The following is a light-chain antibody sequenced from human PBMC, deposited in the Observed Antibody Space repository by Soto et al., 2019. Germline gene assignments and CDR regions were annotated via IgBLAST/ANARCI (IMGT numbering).Light chain of an antibody. CDR3: GSWDSSLSAYV. J-gene: IGLJ1*01. CDR2: EVS. CDR1: SSDVGGYNY. Sequence: QSVLTHPPSASGSPGQSVTISCPGTSSDVGGYNYVSWYQQHPGQAPKLMIYEVSNRPSGVSNRFSGSKSGTSATLGITGFQTGDEADYYCGSWDSSLSAYVFGTGTKVTVL. V-gene: IGLV2-14*01.